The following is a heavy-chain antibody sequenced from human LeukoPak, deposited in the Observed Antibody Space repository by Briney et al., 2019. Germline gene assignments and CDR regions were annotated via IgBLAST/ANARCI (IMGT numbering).Heavy chain of an antibody. D-gene: IGHD6-13*01. Sequence: GGSLRLSCTASGFTVSRNYMSWVRQAPGKGLEWVSIIYSGGSTYNADSVKGRFSISRDNSENTVSLEMNNLSAEDTAVYYCASAVADGSWHYGMDVWGQGTTVTVSS. V-gene: IGHV3-53*01. CDR2: IYSGGST. J-gene: IGHJ6*02. CDR1: GFTVSRNY. CDR3: ASAVADGSWHYGMDV.